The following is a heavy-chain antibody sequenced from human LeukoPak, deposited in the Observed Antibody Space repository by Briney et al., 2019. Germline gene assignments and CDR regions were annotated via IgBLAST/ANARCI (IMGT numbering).Heavy chain of an antibody. J-gene: IGHJ6*02. CDR3: AGHEDDIFTAYSTYYYGMDV. CDR1: GYSFTSYW. CDR2: IYPGDSDT. V-gene: IGHV5-51*01. D-gene: IGHD3-9*01. Sequence: GESLKISWKGSGYSFTSYWIGWGRQMPGKGLEWMGIIYPGDSDTRYSPSFQGQVTISADKSISTAYLQWTSLKPSDPAMYYCAGHEDDIFTAYSTYYYGMDVCGQGNTVTVSS.